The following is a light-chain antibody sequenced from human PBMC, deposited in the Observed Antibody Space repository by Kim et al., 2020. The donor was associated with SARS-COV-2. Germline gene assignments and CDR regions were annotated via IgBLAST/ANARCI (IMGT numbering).Light chain of an antibody. V-gene: IGKV1-13*02. CDR1: QGITSA. CDR3: QEFNSYPPYT. CDR2: NAS. J-gene: IGKJ2*01. Sequence: AIQLTQSPSSLSASVGDRVTITCRASQGITSALAWYQHRPGKAPKLLIYNASSLGSGVPSRFSGSGSGTDFTLTISSLQPEDFAIYYCQEFNSYPPYTFGQGTKLEI.